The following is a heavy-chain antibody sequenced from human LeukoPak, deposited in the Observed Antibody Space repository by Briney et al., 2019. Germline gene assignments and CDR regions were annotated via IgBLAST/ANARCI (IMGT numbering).Heavy chain of an antibody. CDR1: GYIFTVYY. J-gene: IGHJ4*02. Sequence: ASVKVSCKASGYIFTVYYMHWVRQAPGQGLEWMGWINPNSGGTNYAQKFQGRVTMTRDTSISTAYMELSRLRSDDTAVYYCARSGYSGYDSGGYWGQGTLVTVSS. CDR2: INPNSGGT. V-gene: IGHV1-2*02. CDR3: ARSGYSGYDSGGY. D-gene: IGHD5-12*01.